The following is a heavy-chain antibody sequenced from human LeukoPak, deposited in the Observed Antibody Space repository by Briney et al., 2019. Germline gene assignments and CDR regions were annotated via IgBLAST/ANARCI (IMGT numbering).Heavy chain of an antibody. CDR1: GGSGRYYF. Sequence: SQTMSPTRTVSGGSGRYYFWSCIRKIKGKGLEWIGCIYTSGRTNYNPSLKSRVTISVDTSKNQFSLNLSSVTAADTAVYYCARGVLHDSSGYPFDYWGRGTLVTVSS. CDR2: IYTSGRT. J-gene: IGHJ4*02. CDR3: ARGVLHDSSGYPFDY. D-gene: IGHD3-22*01. V-gene: IGHV4-4*09.